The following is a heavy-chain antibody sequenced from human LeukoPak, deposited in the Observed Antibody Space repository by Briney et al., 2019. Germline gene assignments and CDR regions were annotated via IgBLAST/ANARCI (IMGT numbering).Heavy chain of an antibody. J-gene: IGHJ4*02. CDR3: ARSLSSSRFSLWKY. V-gene: IGHV4-59*01. CDR1: GGSISSYY. Sequence: SETLSLTCTVSGGSISSYYLSCMRQLPGKGLEWIGYFYHSGGTNYNPSLQGRVTMSIDTSKNQFSLKLTSVTAADTAVYCARSLSSSRFSLWKYWGQGTLVTVSS. CDR2: FYHSGGT. D-gene: IGHD6-13*01.